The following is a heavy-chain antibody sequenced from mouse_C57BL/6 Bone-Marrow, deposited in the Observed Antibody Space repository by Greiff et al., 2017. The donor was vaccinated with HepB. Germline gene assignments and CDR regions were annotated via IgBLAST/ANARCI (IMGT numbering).Heavy chain of an antibody. V-gene: IGHV8-12*01. CDR3: ARRAPVPYYAMDY. CDR1: GFSLSTSGMG. Sequence: QVQLKESGPGILQSSQTLSLTCSFSGFSLSTSGMGVSWIRQPSGKGLEWLAHIYWDDDKRYNPSLKSRLTISKDTSRNQVFLKITSVDTADTATYYCARRAPVPYYAMDYWGQGTSVTVSS. J-gene: IGHJ4*01. CDR2: IYWDDDK.